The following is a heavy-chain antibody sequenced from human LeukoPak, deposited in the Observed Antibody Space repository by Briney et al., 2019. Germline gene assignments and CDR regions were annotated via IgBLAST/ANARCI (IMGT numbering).Heavy chain of an antibody. CDR2: ILTGGST. Sequence: PSEALSLTCTLSGGSISSGSYWWGWIRQPGGEGREWIVRILTGGSTNNNPSRKRRVTISVDTSKNQFSLKLSSVTAADTAVYYCARDVKYSSGWYFDYWGQGTLVTVSS. CDR1: GGSISSGSYW. J-gene: IGHJ4*02. V-gene: IGHV4-61*02. CDR3: ARDVKYSSGWYFDY. D-gene: IGHD6-19*01.